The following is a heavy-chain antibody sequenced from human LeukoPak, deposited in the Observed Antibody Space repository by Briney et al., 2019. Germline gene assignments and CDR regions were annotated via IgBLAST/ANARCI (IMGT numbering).Heavy chain of an antibody. Sequence: SETLSLTCTVSGGSISSYYWSWIRQPPGKGLEWIGYIYYSGSTNYNPSLKSRVTISVDTSKNQFSLKLSSVTAADTAVYYCARGGRGITMIVVARGAFDIWGQGTMVTVSS. V-gene: IGHV4-59*12. CDR3: ARGGRGITMIVVARGAFDI. CDR2: IYYSGST. CDR1: GGSISSYY. J-gene: IGHJ3*02. D-gene: IGHD3-22*01.